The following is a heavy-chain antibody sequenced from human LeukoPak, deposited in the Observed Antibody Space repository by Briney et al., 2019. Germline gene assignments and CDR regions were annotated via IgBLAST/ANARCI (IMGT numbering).Heavy chain of an antibody. V-gene: IGHV3-33*01. CDR1: GFTFSSYG. CDR2: IWYDGSNK. J-gene: IGHJ4*02. Sequence: GGSLRLSCAASGFTFSSYGMHWVRQAPGKGLEWVAVIWYDGSNKYYADSVKGRFTISRDNSKNTLYLQMNSLGAEDTAVYYCARGLQQQLVGDYWGQGTLVTVSS. CDR3: ARGLQQQLVGDY. D-gene: IGHD6-13*01.